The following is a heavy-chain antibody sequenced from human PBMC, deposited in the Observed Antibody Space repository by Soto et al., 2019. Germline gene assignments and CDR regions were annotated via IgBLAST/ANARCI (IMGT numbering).Heavy chain of an antibody. D-gene: IGHD6-13*01. CDR3: AMSSSWYLDYYYYCGMDV. CDR2: IIPIFGTA. CDR1: GGTFSSYA. V-gene: IGHV1-69*01. Sequence: QVQLVQSGAEVKKPGSSVKVSCKASGGTFSSYAISWVRQAPGQGLEWMGGIIPIFGTANYAQKFQGRVTITADESTSTAYMELSSLRSEDTAVYYCAMSSSWYLDYYYYCGMDVWGQGTTVTVSS. J-gene: IGHJ6*02.